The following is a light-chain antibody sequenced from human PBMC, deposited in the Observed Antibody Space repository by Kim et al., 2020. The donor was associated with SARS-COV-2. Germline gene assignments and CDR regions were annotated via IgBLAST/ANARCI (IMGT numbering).Light chain of an antibody. CDR1: QGISNY. CDR3: QKYDSAPWT. V-gene: IGKV1-27*01. J-gene: IGKJ1*01. Sequence: ATVGDEVTINCRASQGISNYLAWYQQKPGKAPKLLIYATSTLQSGVPSRFRGSRSGTDFTLIITRLQPEDVATYYCQKYDSAPWTFGQGTKVDIK. CDR2: ATS.